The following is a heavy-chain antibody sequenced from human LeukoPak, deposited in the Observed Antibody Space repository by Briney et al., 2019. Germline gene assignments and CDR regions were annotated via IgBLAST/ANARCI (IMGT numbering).Heavy chain of an antibody. CDR2: IYYSGST. J-gene: IGHJ4*02. CDR1: VGSISSYY. CDR3: ARFRLYYFDY. Sequence: PSETLSLTCTVSVGSISSYYWSWIRQPPGKGLEWIGYIYYSGSTNYNPSLKSRVTISVDTSKNQFSLKLSSVTAADTAVYYCARFRLYYFDYWGQGTLVTVSS. V-gene: IGHV4-59*01.